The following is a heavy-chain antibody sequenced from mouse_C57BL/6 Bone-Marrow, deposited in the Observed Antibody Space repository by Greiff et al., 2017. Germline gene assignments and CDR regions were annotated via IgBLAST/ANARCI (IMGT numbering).Heavy chain of an antibody. CDR1: GYTFTSYW. J-gene: IGHJ2*01. D-gene: IGHD2-4*01. V-gene: IGHV1-64*01. CDR3: ASGYYDYDVFFDY. CDR2: IHPNSGST. Sequence: VQLQQPGAELVKPGASVKLSCKASGYTFTSYWMHWVKQRPGQGLEWIGMIHPNSGSTNYNEKFKSKATLTVDKSSSTAYMQLSSLTSEDSAVDYCASGYYDYDVFFDYWGQGTTLTVSS.